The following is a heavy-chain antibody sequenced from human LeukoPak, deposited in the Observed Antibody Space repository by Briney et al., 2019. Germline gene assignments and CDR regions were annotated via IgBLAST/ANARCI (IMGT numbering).Heavy chain of an antibody. J-gene: IGHJ4*02. Sequence: PGGSLRLSCAASGFTFSSYSMNWVRQAPGKGLEWVSSISSSSSYIYYADSVKGRFTISRDNAKNSLYLQMNSLRAEDTAVYYCARDEGSGRDYVWGSYRSYGHYFDYWGQGTLVTVSS. CDR3: ARDEGSGRDYVWGSYRSYGHYFDY. CDR2: ISSSSSYI. CDR1: GFTFSSYS. D-gene: IGHD3-16*02. V-gene: IGHV3-21*01.